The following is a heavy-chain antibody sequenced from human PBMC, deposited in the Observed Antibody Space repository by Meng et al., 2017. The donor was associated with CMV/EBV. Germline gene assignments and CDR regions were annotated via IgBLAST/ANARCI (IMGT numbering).Heavy chain of an antibody. D-gene: IGHD2/OR15-2a*01. V-gene: IGHV1-46*01. J-gene: IGHJ6*02. CDR3: ARAEGLLISYYYYGMDV. CDR1: GYTFTSYY. Sequence: ASVKVSCKASGYTFTSYYMHWVRQAPGQGLEWMGIINPSGGSTSYAQKFQGRVTMTRDTSTSTVCMELSSLRSEDTAVYYCARAEGLLISYYYYGMDVWGQGTTGTVSS. CDR2: INPSGGST.